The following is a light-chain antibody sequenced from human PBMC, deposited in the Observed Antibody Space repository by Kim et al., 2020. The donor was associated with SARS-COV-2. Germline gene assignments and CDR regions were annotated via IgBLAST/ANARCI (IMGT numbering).Light chain of an antibody. CDR3: AAWDDSLNGVV. J-gene: IGLJ2*01. V-gene: IGLV1-44*01. Sequence: QGVPSAAQGSSSNSESNTENVYRQLPGTAPKRLISSNNQRPAGVPDRFSGSKSGTSASLAISGLQSEDEADYYCAAWDDSLNGVVFGGGTQLTVL. CDR1: SSNSESNT. CDR2: SNN.